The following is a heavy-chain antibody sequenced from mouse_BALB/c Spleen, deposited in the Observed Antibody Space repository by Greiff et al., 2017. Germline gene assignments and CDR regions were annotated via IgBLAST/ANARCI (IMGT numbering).Heavy chain of an antibody. CDR3: ARYKGIYDGYLDY. V-gene: IGHV3-8*02. CDR1: GDSITSGY. CDR2: ISYSGST. J-gene: IGHJ2*01. D-gene: IGHD2-3*01. Sequence: EVKLMESGPSLVKPSQTLSLTCSVTGDSITSGYWNWIRKFPGNKLEYMGYISYSGSTYYNPSLKSRISITRDTSKNQYYLQLNSVTTEDTATYYCARYKGIYDGYLDYWGQGTTLTVSS.